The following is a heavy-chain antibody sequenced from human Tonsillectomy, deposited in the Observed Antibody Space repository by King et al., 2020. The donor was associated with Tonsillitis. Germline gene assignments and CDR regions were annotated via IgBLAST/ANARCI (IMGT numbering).Heavy chain of an antibody. D-gene: IGHD3-3*01. CDR3: ARDFGTSGSTEGRTPPLFGF. J-gene: IGHJ4*02. V-gene: IGHV3-30*04. Sequence: VQLVESGGGVVQPGRSLRLSCAASGFTFSTYALHWVRQVPGKGLEWVAVIAYDGSKRYYPDSVRGRFTISRADSKNTLYLQMNSLRAEDTAVCYCARDFGTSGSTEGRTPPLFGFWGQGTLVTVSS. CDR1: GFTFSTYA. CDR2: IAYDGSKR.